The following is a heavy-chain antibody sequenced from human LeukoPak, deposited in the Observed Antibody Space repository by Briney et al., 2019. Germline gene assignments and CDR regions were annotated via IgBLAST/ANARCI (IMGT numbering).Heavy chain of an antibody. Sequence: GESLKISCKGSGYSFTTYWIAWVRQAPGQGLEWMGWINPNSGGTNYAQKFQGRVTMTRDTSISTAYMELSRLRSDDTAVYYCARGPPLWFGELEPWGQGTLVTVSS. CDR3: ARGPPLWFGELEP. CDR1: GYSFTTYW. J-gene: IGHJ5*02. CDR2: INPNSGGT. V-gene: IGHV1-2*02. D-gene: IGHD3-10*01.